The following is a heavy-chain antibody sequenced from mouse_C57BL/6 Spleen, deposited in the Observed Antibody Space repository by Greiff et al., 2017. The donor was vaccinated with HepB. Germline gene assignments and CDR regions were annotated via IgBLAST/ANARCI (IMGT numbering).Heavy chain of an antibody. J-gene: IGHJ3*01. CDR3: TADDGPWFAY. CDR1: GFTFSNYW. CDR2: IRLKSDNYAT. D-gene: IGHD2-3*01. V-gene: IGHV6-3*01. Sequence: EVKLEESGGGLVQPGGSMKLSCVASGFTFSNYWMNWVRQSPEKGLEWVAQIRLKSDNYATHYAESVKGRFTISRDDSKSSVYLQMNNLRAEDTGIYYCTADDGPWFAYWGQGTLVTVSA.